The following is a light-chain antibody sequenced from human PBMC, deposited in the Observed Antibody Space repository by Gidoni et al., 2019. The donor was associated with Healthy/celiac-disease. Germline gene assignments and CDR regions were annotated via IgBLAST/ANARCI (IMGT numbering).Light chain of an antibody. J-gene: IGKJ1*01. Sequence: DIQMTQSPSTLSASVGDGVTITCRASQSISSWLAWYQQKPGKAPKLLIYDASSLESGVPSRFSGSGSGTEFTLTISSLQPDDFATYYCQQYNSQRTFGQGTKVEIK. CDR3: QQYNSQRT. CDR2: DAS. V-gene: IGKV1-5*01. CDR1: QSISSW.